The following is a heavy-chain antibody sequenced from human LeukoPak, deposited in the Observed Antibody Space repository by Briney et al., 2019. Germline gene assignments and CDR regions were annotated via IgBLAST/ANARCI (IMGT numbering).Heavy chain of an antibody. CDR3: AREPRVGYYDSSGYIDY. Sequence: SKTPSLTRTVSCGSLSSSSFFWGGVPPPPGEGVGGVGGVYYSGSTYYNPSLKSRVTISVDTTKNQFSLKLSSVTAADTAVYYCAREPRVGYYDSSGYIDYWGQGTLVTVSS. CDR1: CGSLSSSSFF. D-gene: IGHD3-22*01. J-gene: IGHJ4*02. V-gene: IGHV4-39*07. CDR2: VYYSGST.